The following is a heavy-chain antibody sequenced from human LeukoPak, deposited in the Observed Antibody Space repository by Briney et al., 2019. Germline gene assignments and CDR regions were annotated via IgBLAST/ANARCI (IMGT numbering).Heavy chain of an antibody. CDR3: AKDPQLGYYYYGMDV. V-gene: IGHV3-23*01. D-gene: IGHD2-2*01. CDR1: GFTFSSYA. CDR2: ISGSGGST. J-gene: IGHJ6*02. Sequence: PGGSLRLSCAASGFTFSSYAMSWVRQAPGKGLEWVSAISGSGGSTYYADSVKGRFTISRDNSKNTLYLQMNSLRAEDTAVYYCAKDPQLGYYYYGMDVWGQGTTVTVSS.